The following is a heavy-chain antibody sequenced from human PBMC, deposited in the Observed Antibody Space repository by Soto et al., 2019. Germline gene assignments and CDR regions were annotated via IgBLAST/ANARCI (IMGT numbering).Heavy chain of an antibody. D-gene: IGHD3-3*02. V-gene: IGHV4-39*01. CDR3: ARHSLALRKNNWFDP. Sequence: SDTLSLTCTGSGDSIISSDFYWGWVRQPPGKGLEWIGSIFYLGSSYYNPSLKSRVTMSVDTSKNQFSLRLRSVTAADTALYFCARHSLALRKNNWFDPWGQGIMVTVSS. CDR2: IFYLGSS. CDR1: GDSIISSDFY. J-gene: IGHJ5*02.